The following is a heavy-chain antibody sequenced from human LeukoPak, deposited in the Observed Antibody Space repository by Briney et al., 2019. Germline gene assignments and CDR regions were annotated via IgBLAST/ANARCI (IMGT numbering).Heavy chain of an antibody. CDR1: GYTFTSYG. J-gene: IGHJ4*02. CDR3: ARVRSYYDSSAYDY. V-gene: IGHV1-18*01. D-gene: IGHD3-22*01. CDR2: ISAYNGNT. Sequence: VASVKVSCKASGYTFTSYGISWVRQAPGQGLEWMGWISAYNGNTNYAQKLQGRVTTTTDTSTSTAYMELRSLRSDDTAVYYCARVRSYYDSSAYDYWGQGTLVTVSS.